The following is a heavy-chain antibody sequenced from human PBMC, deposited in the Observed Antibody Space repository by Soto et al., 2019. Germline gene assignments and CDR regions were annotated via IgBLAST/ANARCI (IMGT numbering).Heavy chain of an antibody. D-gene: IGHD1-20*01. J-gene: IGHJ6*02. CDR2: IYYRGGA. V-gene: IGHV4-30-4*01. Sequence: QVQLQESGPGLVKPSQNLSLSCTVSSSSVISGDYYWSWIRQPPGKGLVWIASIYYRGGAYYNPSLESRVTLSMDPSKTQSSLRLHSVSAADPAVYYCARGWGDNWNRYSYCALDVWGQGTTVTVSS. CDR1: SSSVISGDYY. CDR3: ARGWGDNWNRYSYCALDV.